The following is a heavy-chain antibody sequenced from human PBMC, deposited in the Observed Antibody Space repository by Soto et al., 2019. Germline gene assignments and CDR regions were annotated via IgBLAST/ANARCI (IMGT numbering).Heavy chain of an antibody. D-gene: IGHD6-19*01. Sequence: QVQLVQSGTEVKKPGASVKVSCKASGYTFTSYALSWVRHAPGQGLEWMGWISTYNGNTNYAQNLQGRVTMTTDISTITAYMELRSLRSDDTAVYYCARVVGGIPVAGSWNWFDPWGQGTLVTVSS. J-gene: IGHJ5*02. CDR1: GYTFTSYA. CDR3: ARVVGGIPVAGSWNWFDP. V-gene: IGHV1-18*04. CDR2: ISTYNGNT.